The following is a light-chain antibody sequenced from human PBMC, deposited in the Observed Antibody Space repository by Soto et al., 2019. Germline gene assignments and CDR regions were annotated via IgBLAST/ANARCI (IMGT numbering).Light chain of an antibody. V-gene: IGLV1-40*01. CDR1: SSNIGAGYD. CDR3: QSYDTTLRTWKV. J-gene: IGLJ3*02. Sequence: QTVVTQPPSVSGAPGQRVTISCTGNSSNIGAGYDVHWYQQLPGTAPRLLVYGNIFRPSGVPDRFSGSKSGTSASLAITGLQAEDEADYYCQSYDTTLRTWKVFGGGTKLTVL. CDR2: GNI.